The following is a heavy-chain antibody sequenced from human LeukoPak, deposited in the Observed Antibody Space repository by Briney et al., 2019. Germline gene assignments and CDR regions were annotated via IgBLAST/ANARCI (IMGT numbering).Heavy chain of an antibody. J-gene: IGHJ4*02. CDR1: GYTFTSYG. V-gene: IGHV1-18*01. Sequence: ASVKVSCKASGYTFTSYGISWVRQAPGQGLEWMGWISAYNGNTNYAQKLQGRVTMTTDTSTSTAYMELRSLRSDDTAVYYCARTMIGVVKNYFDYWGQGTLVTVSS. CDR3: ARTMIGVVKNYFDY. D-gene: IGHD3-22*01. CDR2: ISAYNGNT.